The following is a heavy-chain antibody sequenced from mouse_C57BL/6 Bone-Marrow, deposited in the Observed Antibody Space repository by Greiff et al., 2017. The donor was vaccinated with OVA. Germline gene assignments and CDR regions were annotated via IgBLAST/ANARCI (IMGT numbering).Heavy chain of an antibody. V-gene: IGHV1-18*01. J-gene: IGHJ1*03. CDR3: ARGRKRSTGYFDV. Sequence: EVQLQQSGPELVKPGASVKIPCTASGYTFTDYNMDWVKQSHGKSLEWIGDINPNNGGTFYTQKFKGKATLTVDKSSSPAYLELRSLTSEDTAVEYCARGRKRSTGYFDVWGRGTAVTVSS. CDR2: INPNNGGT. D-gene: IGHD3-2*01. CDR1: GYTFTDYN.